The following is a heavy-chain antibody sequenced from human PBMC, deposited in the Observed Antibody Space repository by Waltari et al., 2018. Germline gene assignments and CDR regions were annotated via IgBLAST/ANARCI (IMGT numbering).Heavy chain of an antibody. Sequence: QVQLQESGPGLVKPSKTLSLTCAVSGYSISSGYYWGWIRQPPGKGLEWIGSIYNSGSPYYNPSLKSRVTISVDASKNQFALKLSSVTAADTAVYYCARGDPSGWFDPWGQGTLVTVSS. J-gene: IGHJ5*02. CDR1: GYSISSGYY. CDR2: IYNSGSP. V-gene: IGHV4-38-2*01. CDR3: ARGDPSGWFDP.